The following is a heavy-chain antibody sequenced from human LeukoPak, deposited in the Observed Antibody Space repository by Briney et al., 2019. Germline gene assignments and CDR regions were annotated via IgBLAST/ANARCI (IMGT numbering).Heavy chain of an antibody. J-gene: IGHJ4*02. D-gene: IGHD3-10*01. V-gene: IGHV4-30-2*01. CDR3: ARGPYDYGSV. Sequence: PSETLSLTCAVSGGSISSGGYSWSWIRQPPGKGLEWIGYIYHSGSTYYNPSLKSRVTKSVDRSKNQFSLKLSSVTAADTAVYYCARGPYDYGSVWGQGTLVTVSS. CDR1: GGSISSGGYS. CDR2: IYHSGST.